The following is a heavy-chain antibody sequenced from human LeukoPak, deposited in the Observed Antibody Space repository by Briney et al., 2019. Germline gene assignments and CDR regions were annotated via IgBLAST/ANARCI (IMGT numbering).Heavy chain of an antibody. CDR2: ISGNNDNP. D-gene: IGHD2-2*01. Sequence: ASVKVSSKASGYTFINFGINWVRQAPGQGLEWMGWISGNNDNPNYVQKFQGRFTLTTDSSTSTAYMELRNLRSDDTAVYYCARDGTSTDDYWGQGTLVTVSS. V-gene: IGHV1-18*01. CDR3: ARDGTSTDDY. J-gene: IGHJ4*02. CDR1: GYTFINFG.